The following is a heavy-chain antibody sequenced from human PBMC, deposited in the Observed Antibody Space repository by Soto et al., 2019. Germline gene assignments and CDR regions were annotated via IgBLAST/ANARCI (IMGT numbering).Heavy chain of an antibody. CDR1: GGSISSYY. V-gene: IGHV4-59*08. CDR3: ARLMGWSSYYMDV. D-gene: IGHD6-6*01. J-gene: IGHJ6*03. Sequence: SETLSLTCTVSGGSISSYYWSWIRQPPGKGLEWIGYIYYSGSTNYNPSLKSRVTISVDTSKNQFSLKLSSVTAADTAVYYCARLMGWSSYYMDVWGKGTTVTVSS. CDR2: IYYSGST.